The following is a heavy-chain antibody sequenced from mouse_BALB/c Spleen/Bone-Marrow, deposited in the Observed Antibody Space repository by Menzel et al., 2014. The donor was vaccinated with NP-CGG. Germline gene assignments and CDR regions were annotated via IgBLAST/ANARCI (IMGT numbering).Heavy chain of an antibody. V-gene: IGHV5-6-5*01. CDR3: ARGPSYGNYPYYALDY. CDR1: GFSFRSYA. Sequence: EVHLVESGGGLVKPGGSLKLSCAASGFSFRSYAMSWVRQTPERRLEWVASIISGGNTYYPDSVKGRFTISRDNARTIIYLQMSSLTSEDTATYYCARGPSYGNYPYYALDYWGQGTSVTVSS. J-gene: IGHJ4*01. CDR2: IISGGNT. D-gene: IGHD2-10*02.